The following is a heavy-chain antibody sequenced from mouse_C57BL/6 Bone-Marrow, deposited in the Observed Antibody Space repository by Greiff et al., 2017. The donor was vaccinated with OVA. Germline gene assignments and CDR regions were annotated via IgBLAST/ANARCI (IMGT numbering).Heavy chain of an antibody. Sequence: EVKLMESGPELVKPGASVQMSCKASGYTFTDYNMHWVKQSHGKSLEWIGYINPNNGGTSYNQKFKGKATLTVNKSSSTAYMELRSLTSEDSAVYYCARLGYSFAYWGQGTLVTVSA. V-gene: IGHV1-22*01. D-gene: IGHD3-1*01. J-gene: IGHJ3*01. CDR3: ARLGYSFAY. CDR1: GYTFTDYN. CDR2: INPNNGGT.